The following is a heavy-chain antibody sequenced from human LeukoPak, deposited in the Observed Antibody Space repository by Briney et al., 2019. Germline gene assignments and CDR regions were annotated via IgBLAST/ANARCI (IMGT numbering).Heavy chain of an antibody. CDR2: ISGSGGST. V-gene: IGHV3-23*01. CDR3: AKVGCSSTSCYLYFQH. CDR1: GFTFSSYA. J-gene: IGHJ1*01. D-gene: IGHD2-2*01. Sequence: GGSLRLSCAASGFTFSSYAMSWVRQAPGKGLGWVSAISGSGGSTYYADSVKGRFTISRDNSKNTLYLQMNSLRAEDTAVYYCAKVGCSSTSCYLYFQHWGQGTLVTVSS.